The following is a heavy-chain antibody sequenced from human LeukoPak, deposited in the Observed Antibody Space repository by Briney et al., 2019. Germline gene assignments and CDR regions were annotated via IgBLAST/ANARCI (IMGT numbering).Heavy chain of an antibody. V-gene: IGHV4-4*07. D-gene: IGHD3-22*01. CDR3: ARGLFDSSGYYDFDY. CDR1: GGSISSYY. Sequence: SETLSLTCTVSGGSISSYYWSWIRQPAGKGLEWIGRIYTSGSTNYNPSLKSRATMSVDTSKNQFSLKLSSVTAADTAVYYCARGLFDSSGYYDFDYWGQGTLVTVSS. J-gene: IGHJ4*02. CDR2: IYTSGST.